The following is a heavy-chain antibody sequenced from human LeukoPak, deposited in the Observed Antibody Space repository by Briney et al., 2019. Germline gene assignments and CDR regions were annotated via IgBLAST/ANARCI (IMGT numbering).Heavy chain of an antibody. D-gene: IGHD2-2*01. Sequence: SETLSLTCAVYGGSFSGYYWSWIRQPPGKGLEWIGEINHSGSTNYNPSLKSRVTISVDTSKNQFSLKLSSVAAADTAVYYCAGSNIVVLPAALDNWFDPWGQGTLVTVSS. V-gene: IGHV4-34*01. CDR3: AGSNIVVLPAALDNWFDP. CDR1: GGSFSGYY. CDR2: INHSGST. J-gene: IGHJ5*02.